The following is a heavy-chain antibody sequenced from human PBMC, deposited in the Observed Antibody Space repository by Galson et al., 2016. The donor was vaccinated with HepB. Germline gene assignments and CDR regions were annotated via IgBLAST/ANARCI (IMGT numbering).Heavy chain of an antibody. CDR2: INTGSGNT. CDR1: GYTFSSHA. D-gene: IGHD3-10*01. J-gene: IGHJ4*02. CDR3: ARLPPQWFGEFFLDY. V-gene: IGHV1-3*04. Sequence: SVKVSCKASGYTFSSHALHWVRQAPGQRLEWMGWINTGSGNTRYSQSFHDRLTFTKDTSANIAYMDLSSLRSEDTAVYFCARLPPQWFGEFFLDYWGQGTLVTVSS.